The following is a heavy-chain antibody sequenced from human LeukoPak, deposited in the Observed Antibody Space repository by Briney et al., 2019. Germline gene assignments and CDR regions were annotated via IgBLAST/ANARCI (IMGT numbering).Heavy chain of an antibody. CDR2: IKQDGSEK. Sequence: GGSLRLSCAASGFTFSSYWMSWVRQAPGKGLEWVANIKQDGSEKYYVDSVKGRFTISRDNAKNSLYLQMNSLGAEDTAVYYCARARYFDWDDFDCWGQGTLVTVSS. J-gene: IGHJ4*02. CDR1: GFTFSSYW. CDR3: ARARYFDWDDFDC. D-gene: IGHD3-9*01. V-gene: IGHV3-7*01.